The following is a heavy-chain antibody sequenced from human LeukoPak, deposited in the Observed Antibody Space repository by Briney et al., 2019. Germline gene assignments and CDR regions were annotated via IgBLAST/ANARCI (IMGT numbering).Heavy chain of an antibody. V-gene: IGHV3-33*01. Sequence: GRSLRLSCAASGFTFSSYGTHWVRQAPGKGLEWVAVIWYDGSNKYYADSVKGRFTISRDNSKNTLYLQMNSLRAEDTAVYYCARDWASSGIPLHWGQGTLVTVSS. CDR3: ARDWASSGIPLH. D-gene: IGHD3-22*01. CDR2: IWYDGSNK. CDR1: GFTFSSYG. J-gene: IGHJ4*02.